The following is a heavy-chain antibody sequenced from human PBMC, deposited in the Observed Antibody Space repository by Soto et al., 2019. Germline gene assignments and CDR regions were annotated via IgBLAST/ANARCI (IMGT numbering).Heavy chain of an antibody. CDR1: GGSISSYY. Sequence: PSETLSLTCTVSGGSISSYYWSWIRQPPGKGLEWIGYIYYSGSTNYNPSLKSRVTISVDASKNQFSLKLSSVTAADTAVYYCALKSPPTIVGATNGFDYWGQGTLVTVSS. J-gene: IGHJ4*02. D-gene: IGHD1-26*01. CDR3: ALKSPPTIVGATNGFDY. V-gene: IGHV4-59*01. CDR2: IYYSGST.